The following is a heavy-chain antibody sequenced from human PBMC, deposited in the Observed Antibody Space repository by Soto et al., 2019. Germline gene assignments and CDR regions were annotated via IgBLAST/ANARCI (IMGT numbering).Heavy chain of an antibody. J-gene: IGHJ6*02. V-gene: IGHV4-30-4*01. D-gene: IGHD4-17*01. CDR2: IYYSGST. CDR1: GGSISSGDYY. CDR3: ARHDAPSTVTKYGMDV. Sequence: LSLTCTVSGGSISSGDYYWSWIRQPPGKGLEWIGYIYYSGSTFYNPSLKNRVTISLDTSKIQFSLKLSSVTAADTAVYYCARHDAPSTVTKYGMDVWGQGTTVTVSS.